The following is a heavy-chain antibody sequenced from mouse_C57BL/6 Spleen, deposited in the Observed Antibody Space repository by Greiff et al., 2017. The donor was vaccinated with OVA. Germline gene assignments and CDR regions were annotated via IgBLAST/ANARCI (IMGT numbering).Heavy chain of an antibody. CDR2: IDPSDSYT. CDR1: GYTFTSYW. V-gene: IGHV1-50*01. D-gene: IGHD4-1*01. CDR3: ASRLTGTGFDY. Sequence: QVQLQQPGAELVKPGASVKLSCKASGYTFTSYWMQWVKQRPGQGLEWIGEIDPSDSYTNYNQKFKGKATLTVDTSSSTAYMQLSSLTSEDSAVYYCASRLTGTGFDYWGQGTTLTVSS. J-gene: IGHJ2*01.